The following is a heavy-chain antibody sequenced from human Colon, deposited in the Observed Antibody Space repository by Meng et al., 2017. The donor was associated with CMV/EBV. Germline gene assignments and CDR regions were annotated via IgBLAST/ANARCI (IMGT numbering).Heavy chain of an antibody. V-gene: IGHV1-18*01. CDR3: ARVITGLHWYFDL. CDR1: CYTFTRHG. D-gene: IGHD1-20*01. CDR2: ISTYNGNT. Sequence: AACYTFTRHGISWVRQAPGQGLEWMGWISTYNGNTIYAEKFPGRVTMTTDTSTSTAYMELRSLTSDDTAVYYCARVITGLHWYFDLWGRGTLVTVSS. J-gene: IGHJ2*01.